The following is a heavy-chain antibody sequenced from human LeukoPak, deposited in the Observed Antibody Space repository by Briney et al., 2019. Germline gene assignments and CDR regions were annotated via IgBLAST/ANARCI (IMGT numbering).Heavy chain of an antibody. CDR3: ARVRDTAMVRPRPHPFDY. Sequence: GGSLRLSCAASGFTFSSYSMNWVRQAPGKGLEWVSSISSSSSYIYYADSVKGRFTISRDNAKNSLYLQMNSLRAEDTAVYYCARVRDTAMVRPRPHPFDYWGQGTLVTVSS. J-gene: IGHJ4*02. CDR1: GFTFSSYS. V-gene: IGHV3-21*01. CDR2: ISSSSSYI. D-gene: IGHD5-18*01.